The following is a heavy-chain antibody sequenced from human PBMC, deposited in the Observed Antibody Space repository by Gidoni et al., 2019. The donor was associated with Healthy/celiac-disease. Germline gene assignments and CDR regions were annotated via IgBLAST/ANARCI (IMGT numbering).Heavy chain of an antibody. D-gene: IGHD6-6*01. CDR2: ISSSSSTI. V-gene: IGHV3-48*02. CDR3: ARDHGEQLVRDPPEYYFDY. Sequence: EVQLVESGGGLVQPGGSLRLSCAASGFTFSSDSMNWVRQAPGKGLEWVSYISSSSSTIYYADSVKGRFTISRDNAKNSLYLQMNSLRDEDTAVYYCARDHGEQLVRDPPEYYFDYWGQGTLVTVSS. CDR1: GFTFSSDS. J-gene: IGHJ4*02.